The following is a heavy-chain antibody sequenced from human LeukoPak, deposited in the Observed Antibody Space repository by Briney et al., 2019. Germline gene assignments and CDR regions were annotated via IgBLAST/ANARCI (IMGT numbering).Heavy chain of an antibody. V-gene: IGHV1-18*01. Sequence: ASVKVSCKASGYTFTNYGISWVRQAPGQGLEWMGWISAYNGNTNYAQKLQGRVTMTTGTSTSTAYMELRSLRSDDTAVYYCARARLLRYYDWLLYHSNWFDPWGQGTLVTVSS. D-gene: IGHD3-9*01. J-gene: IGHJ5*02. CDR1: GYTFTNYG. CDR2: ISAYNGNT. CDR3: ARARLLRYYDWLLYHSNWFDP.